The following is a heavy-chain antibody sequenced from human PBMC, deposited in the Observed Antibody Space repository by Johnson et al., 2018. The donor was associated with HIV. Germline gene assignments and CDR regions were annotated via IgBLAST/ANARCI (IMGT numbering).Heavy chain of an antibody. CDR1: GFPFSSYG. J-gene: IGHJ3*02. CDR3: AKERHVGGAFHS. D-gene: IGHD3-16*01. V-gene: IGHV3-30*18. CDR2: ISYDGSHK. Sequence: QVQLVESGGGVVQPGRSLRVSCAASGFPFSSYGMHWVRQAPGKGLEWVAIISYDGSHKFYADSVKGRFTISRDNSKNTLYLQMNSLRAEDTAVYYCAKERHVGGAFHSWGQGTMVTVSS.